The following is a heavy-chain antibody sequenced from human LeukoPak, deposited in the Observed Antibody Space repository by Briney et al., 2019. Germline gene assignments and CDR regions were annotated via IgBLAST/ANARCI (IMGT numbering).Heavy chain of an antibody. CDR3: ARHIGYSAGTPDY. CDR1: GYSFTSYW. Sequence: GESLKISCKASGYSFTSYWIGWVRQMPGKGLEWMGIIYPYDSDTRYSPSFQGQVTISADKSISTAYLQWSNLKASDTAMYYCARHIGYSAGTPDYWGQGPLVTVSS. CDR2: IYPYDSDT. V-gene: IGHV5-51*01. D-gene: IGHD5-12*01. J-gene: IGHJ4*02.